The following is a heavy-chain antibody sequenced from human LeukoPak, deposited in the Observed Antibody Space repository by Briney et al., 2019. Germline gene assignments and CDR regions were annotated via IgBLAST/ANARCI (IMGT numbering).Heavy chain of an antibody. J-gene: IGHJ5*02. V-gene: IGHV3-9*01. CDR2: ISWNSGTI. D-gene: IGHD6-19*01. CDR1: GFTVSNKY. Sequence: GGSLRLSCAASGFTVSNKYMTWVRQAPGKDLEWVSGISWNSGTIGYADSVKGRFTISRDNAKNSLYLQMNSLRAEDTALYYCAEDGRYSSGGGWFDPWGQGTLVTVPS. CDR3: AEDGRYSSGGGWFDP.